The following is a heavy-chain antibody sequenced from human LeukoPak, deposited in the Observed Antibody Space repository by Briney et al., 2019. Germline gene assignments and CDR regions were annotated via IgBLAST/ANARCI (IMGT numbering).Heavy chain of an antibody. CDR1: GFIFSNHY. V-gene: IGHV3-72*01. J-gene: IGHJ4*02. D-gene: IGHD3-9*01. Sequence: GGSLRLSCAASGFIFSNHYMDWVRQAPGKGLGWVGRIRHKVHSYTTEYAASVRGRFIISRDDSVNSLYLQMNSLKTGDTAVYYCARHAADYDALTDSYSGDYLDYWGQGALVSVSS. CDR2: IRHKVHSYTT. CDR3: ARHAADYDALTDSYSGDYLDY.